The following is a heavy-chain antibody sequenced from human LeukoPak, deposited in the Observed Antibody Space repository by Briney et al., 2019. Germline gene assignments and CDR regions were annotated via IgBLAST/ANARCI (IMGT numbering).Heavy chain of an antibody. CDR1: GFTFSSYW. V-gene: IGHV3-7*01. J-gene: IGHJ6*03. D-gene: IGHD4-17*01. Sequence: GGSLRLSCAASGFTFSSYWMSWVRQAPGKGLEWVANIKQDGSEKYYVDSVKGRFTISRDNAKNSLYLQMNSLRAEDTAVYYCARYGDYESAYYYYYYMDVWGKGTTVTVSS. CDR3: ARYGDYESAYYYYYYMDV. CDR2: IKQDGSEK.